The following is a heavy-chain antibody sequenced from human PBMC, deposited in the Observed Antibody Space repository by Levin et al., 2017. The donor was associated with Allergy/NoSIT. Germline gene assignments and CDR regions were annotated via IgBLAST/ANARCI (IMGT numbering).Heavy chain of an antibody. CDR3: ASWRATVTTQWFDP. CDR2: INHSGST. D-gene: IGHD4-17*01. V-gene: IGHV4-34*01. J-gene: IGHJ5*02. CDR1: GGSFSGYY. Sequence: PSETLSLTCAVYGGSFSGYYWSWIRQPPGKGLEWIGEINHSGSTNYNPSLKSRVTISVDTSKNQFSLKLSSVTAADTAVYYCASWRATVTTQWFDPWGQGTLVTVSS.